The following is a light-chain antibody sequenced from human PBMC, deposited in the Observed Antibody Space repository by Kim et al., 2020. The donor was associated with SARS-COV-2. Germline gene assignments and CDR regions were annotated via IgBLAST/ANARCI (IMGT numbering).Light chain of an antibody. V-gene: IGLV3-9*01. CDR3: QVWGSNIGV. CDR2: RDS. J-gene: IGLJ1*01. CDR1: NIGTKN. Sequence: SYELTQPVSVSVALGQTARITCGEKNIGTKNVHWYQQKPGQAPVLVIYRDSSRPSGIPERLSGSNSGNTATLIISRAQAGDEGEYYCQVWGSNIGVFGTG.